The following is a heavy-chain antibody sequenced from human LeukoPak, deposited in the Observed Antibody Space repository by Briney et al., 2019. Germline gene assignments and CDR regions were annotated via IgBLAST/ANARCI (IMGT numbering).Heavy chain of an antibody. J-gene: IGHJ3*02. D-gene: IGHD5-24*01. CDR1: GYTFTSYY. Sequence: ASVKVSCKASGYTFTSYYMHWVRQAPGQGLEWMGIINPSGGSTSYAQKFQGRVTMTRDTSTSTVYMELSSLRSEDTAVYYCARDYGGGMATKSFDAFDIWGQGTXVTVS. CDR3: ARDYGGGMATKSFDAFDI. V-gene: IGHV1-46*01. CDR2: INPSGGST.